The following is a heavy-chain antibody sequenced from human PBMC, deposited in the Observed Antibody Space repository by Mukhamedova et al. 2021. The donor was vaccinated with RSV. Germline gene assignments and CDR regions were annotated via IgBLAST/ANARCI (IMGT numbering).Heavy chain of an antibody. CDR1: A. J-gene: IGHJ4*01. CDR2: IRSKANRYAT. CDR3: TRQDFYDSDGYYHGVSDY. D-gene: IGHD3-22*01. V-gene: IGHV3-73*01. Sequence: AIHWVRLASGKGLEWVGRIRSKANRYATAYAASVKGRFTVSRDDSRNTAYLQMSSLQTEDTAVYYCTRQDFYDSDGYYHGVSDYW.